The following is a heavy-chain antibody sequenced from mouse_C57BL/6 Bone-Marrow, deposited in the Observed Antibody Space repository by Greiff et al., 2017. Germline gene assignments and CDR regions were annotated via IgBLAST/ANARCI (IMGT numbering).Heavy chain of an antibody. CDR3: ARVGYYGSSYYFDY. CDR2: ISSGSSTI. D-gene: IGHD1-1*01. J-gene: IGHJ2*01. V-gene: IGHV5-17*01. Sequence: EVMLVESGGGLVKPGGSLKLSCAASGFTFSDYGMHWVRQAPEKGLEWVAYISSGSSTIYYADTVKGRFTISRDTAKNTLFLQMTSLRSEDTAMYYCARVGYYGSSYYFDYWGQGTTLTVS. CDR1: GFTFSDYG.